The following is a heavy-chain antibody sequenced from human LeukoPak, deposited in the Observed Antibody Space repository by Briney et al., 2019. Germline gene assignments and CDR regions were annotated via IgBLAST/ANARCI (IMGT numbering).Heavy chain of an antibody. CDR2: ISSSSSYI. CDR3: ARERYYDSSGYYLSLLGHYYYYYMDV. D-gene: IGHD3-22*01. CDR1: GFTVSSNY. Sequence: PGGSLRLSCAASGFTVSSNYMSWVRQAPGKGLEWVSSISSSSSYIYYADSVKGRFTISRDNAKNSLYLQMNSLRAEDTAVYYCARERYYDSSGYYLSLLGHYYYYYMDVWGKGTTVTISS. V-gene: IGHV3-21*04. J-gene: IGHJ6*03.